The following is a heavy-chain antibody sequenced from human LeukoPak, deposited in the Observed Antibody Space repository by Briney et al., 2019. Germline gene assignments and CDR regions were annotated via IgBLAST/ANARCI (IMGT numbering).Heavy chain of an antibody. CDR1: GFTFSSYS. CDR2: ISSSSSTI. D-gene: IGHD6-19*01. CDR3: ARDSSGYADYYFDY. J-gene: IGHJ4*02. V-gene: IGHV3-48*01. Sequence: PGGSLRLSCAASGFTFSSYSMNWVRQAPGKGLEWVSYISSSSSTIYYADSVKGRFTISRDNAKNSLYLQMNSLRAEDTAVYYCARDSSGYADYYFDYWGQGTLVTVSS.